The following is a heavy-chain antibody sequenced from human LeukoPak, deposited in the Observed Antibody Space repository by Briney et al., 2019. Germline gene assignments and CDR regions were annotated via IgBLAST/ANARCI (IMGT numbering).Heavy chain of an antibody. V-gene: IGHV1-18*01. CDR3: ARDGRYCSSTSCNKRLDY. D-gene: IGHD2-2*01. CDR2: ISAYNGNT. J-gene: IGHJ4*02. CDR1: GYTFTSYG. Sequence: ASVKVSCKASGYTFTSYGISWVRQAPGQGLEWMGWISAYNGNTNYAQKLQGRVTMTTDTSTSTAYMELRSLRSDDTAVYYCARDGRYCSSTSCNKRLDYWGQGTLVTVSS.